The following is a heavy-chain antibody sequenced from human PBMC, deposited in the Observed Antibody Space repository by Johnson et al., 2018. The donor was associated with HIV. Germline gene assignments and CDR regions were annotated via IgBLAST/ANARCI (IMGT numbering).Heavy chain of an antibody. CDR1: GFTFDDYG. CDR3: ARDGRWGSRDAFDI. D-gene: IGHD7-27*01. CDR2: INWNGGST. Sequence: VQLVESGGGVVRPGGSLRLSCAASGFTFDDYGMNWVHQGPGKGLEWFSGINWNGGSTGYADSVTGRFTISRDNAKNSLYLQMSSLRVEDTAVYYCARDGRWGSRDAFDIWGQGTMVTVSS. V-gene: IGHV3-20*04. J-gene: IGHJ3*02.